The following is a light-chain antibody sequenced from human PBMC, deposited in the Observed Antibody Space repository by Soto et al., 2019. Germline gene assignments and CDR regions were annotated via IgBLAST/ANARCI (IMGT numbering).Light chain of an antibody. V-gene: IGKV3-11*01. CDR2: DAS. CDR1: QSVSSN. J-gene: IGKJ4*01. Sequence: IVLTQSPATLSLSLGERATLSCRASQSVSSNLAWYQQKPGQPPRLLIYDASNRATGIPARFSGSGSGTDFTLTISSLEXXXXXXXXXXXXXXWPLTFGGGTKVEIK. CDR3: XXXXXWPLT.